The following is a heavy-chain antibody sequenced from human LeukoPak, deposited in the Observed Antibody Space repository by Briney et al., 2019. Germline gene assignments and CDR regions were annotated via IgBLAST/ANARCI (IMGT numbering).Heavy chain of an antibody. CDR1: GFTFSSNG. D-gene: IGHD3-22*01. V-gene: IGHV3-15*05. CDR2: IKSKTDGGTT. CDR3: ARVKVVVVMTYYYYYMDV. Sequence: GGSLRLSCVASGFTFSSNGMHWVRQAPGKGLEWVGRIKSKTDGGTTDYAAPVKGRFTISRDNAKNTLYLQMNSLRAEDTAVYYCARVKVVVVMTYYYYYMDVWGKGTTVTVSS. J-gene: IGHJ6*03.